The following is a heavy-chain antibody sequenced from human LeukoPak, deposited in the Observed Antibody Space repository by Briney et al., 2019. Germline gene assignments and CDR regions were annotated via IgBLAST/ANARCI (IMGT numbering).Heavy chain of an antibody. CDR3: LGSGYYPRRVDY. CDR1: GFTFSSYA. CDR2: ISGSGGST. J-gene: IGHJ4*02. Sequence: GSLRLSCAASGFTFSSYAMSWVRQAPGKGLEWVSAISGSGGSTYYADSVKGRFTISRDNSKNTLYLQMNSLRAEDTAVYYCLGSGYYPRRVDYWGQGTLVTVSS. D-gene: IGHD3-22*01. V-gene: IGHV3-23*01.